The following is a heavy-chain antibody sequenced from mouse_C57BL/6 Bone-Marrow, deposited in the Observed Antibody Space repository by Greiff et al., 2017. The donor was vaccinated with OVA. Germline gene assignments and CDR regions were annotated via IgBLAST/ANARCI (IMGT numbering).Heavy chain of an antibody. CDR2: INPSTGGT. D-gene: IGHD1-1*02. Sequence: VQLKESGPELVKPGASVKISCKASGYSFTGYYMNWVKQSPEKSLEWIGEINPSTGGTTYNQKFKAKATLTVDKSSSTAYMRLQRLTSEDSAVSYSSCSSICYRPFYYSFDVWGPGTSVTVSS. CDR3: SCSSICYRPFYYSFDV. CDR1: GYSFTGYY. V-gene: IGHV1-42*01. J-gene: IGHJ1*01.